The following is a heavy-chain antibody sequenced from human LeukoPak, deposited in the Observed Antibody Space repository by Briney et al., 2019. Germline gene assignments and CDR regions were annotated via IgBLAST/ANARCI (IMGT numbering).Heavy chain of an antibody. J-gene: IGHJ6*03. D-gene: IGHD3-3*01. CDR3: ARDPNTYDFWSGYGDYYYYMDV. CDR2: IKQDGSEK. V-gene: IGHV3-7*01. Sequence: PGGSLRLSCAASGFTFSSYWMSWVRQAPGKGLEWVANIKQDGSEKYYVDSVKGRFTISRDNAKNSLYLQMNSLRAEDTAVYYCARDPNTYDFWSGYGDYYYYMDVWGKGTTVTVSS. CDR1: GFTFSSYW.